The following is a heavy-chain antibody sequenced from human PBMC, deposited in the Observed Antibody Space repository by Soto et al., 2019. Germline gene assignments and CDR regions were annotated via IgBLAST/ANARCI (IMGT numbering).Heavy chain of an antibody. J-gene: IGHJ5*02. V-gene: IGHV4-39*01. Sequence: ETLSLTCLVSGASISSSSYYWGWIRQPPGKGLEWIGSIYYSGSTYYNPSLKSRVTISVDTSKNQFSPKLSSVTAEDTAVFYCARHRARNWFDPWGQGTLVTVYS. CDR2: IYYSGST. CDR3: ARHRARNWFDP. D-gene: IGHD6-6*01. CDR1: GASISSSSYY.